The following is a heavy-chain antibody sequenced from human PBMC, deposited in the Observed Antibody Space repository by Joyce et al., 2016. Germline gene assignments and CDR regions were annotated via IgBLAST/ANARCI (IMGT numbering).Heavy chain of an antibody. CDR1: GYTFTGYY. J-gene: IGHJ5*02. CDR3: ARTGVWGGVVITSDNWFDP. Sequence: QVQLVQSGAEVKKPGASVKVSCKASGYTFTGYYMHWVRQAPGQGLEWMGRINPNRGGTNYAQKFQGRVTMTRDTSISTAYMELSRLRSDDTAVYYCARTGVWGGVVITSDNWFDPWGQGTLVTVSS. V-gene: IGHV1-2*06. D-gene: IGHD3-3*01. CDR2: INPNRGGT.